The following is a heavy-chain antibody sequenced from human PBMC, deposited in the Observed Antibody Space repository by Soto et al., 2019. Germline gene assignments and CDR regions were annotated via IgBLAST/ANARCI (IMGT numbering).Heavy chain of an antibody. CDR3: AKDSYYYGSGSYT. CDR2: ISASGGST. J-gene: IGHJ5*02. Sequence: GSLRLSCAASGFTFSSYAMSWVRQAPGKGLEWVSAISASGGSTYYADSVKGRFTISRDKSKNTLYLQMNSLIAEDTAVYYCAKDSYYYGSGSYTWGQGTLVTVSS. V-gene: IGHV3-23*01. CDR1: GFTFSSYA. D-gene: IGHD3-10*01.